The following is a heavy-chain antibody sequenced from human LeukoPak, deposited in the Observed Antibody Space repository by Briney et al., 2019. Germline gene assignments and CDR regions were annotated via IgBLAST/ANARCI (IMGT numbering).Heavy chain of an antibody. CDR2: IYYSGST. J-gene: IGHJ4*02. CDR3: ARVNYYDSSLDY. D-gene: IGHD3-22*01. CDR1: GGSISSSSYY. V-gene: IGHV4-39*07. Sequence: SQTLSLTCTVSGGSISSSSYYWGWIRQPPGKGLEWIGSIYYSGSTYYNPSLKSRVTISVDTSKNRFSLKLSSVTAADTAVYYCARVNYYDSSLDYWGQGTLVTVSS.